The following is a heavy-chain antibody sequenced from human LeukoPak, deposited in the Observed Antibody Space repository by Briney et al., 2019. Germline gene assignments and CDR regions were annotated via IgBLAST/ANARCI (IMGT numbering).Heavy chain of an antibody. CDR1: GYTFTSYA. V-gene: IGHV7-4-1*02. Sequence: ASVKVSCKASGYTFTSYAMNWVRQAPGQGLEWMGWINTNTGNPTYAQGFTGRFVFSLDTSVSTAYLQISSLKAEDTAVYYCARGSITMVRGVIPGVDYWGQGTLVTVSS. CDR2: INTNTGNP. D-gene: IGHD3-10*01. CDR3: ARGSITMVRGVIPGVDY. J-gene: IGHJ4*02.